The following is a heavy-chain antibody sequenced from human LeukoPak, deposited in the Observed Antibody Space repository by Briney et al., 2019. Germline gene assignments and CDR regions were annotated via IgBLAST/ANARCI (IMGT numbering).Heavy chain of an antibody. D-gene: IGHD5-12*01. CDR3: ARGKYGGYFIDY. Sequence: GGSLRLSCAASGFTFSSYSMNCVRQAPGKVLEAFSSISSSSSYIYYAYSVKGRFTISRDNAKNYLYLQMNSLRAEDTAVYYCARGKYGGYFIDYWGQGTLVTVSS. V-gene: IGHV3-21*01. CDR2: ISSSSSYI. J-gene: IGHJ4*02. CDR1: GFTFSSYS.